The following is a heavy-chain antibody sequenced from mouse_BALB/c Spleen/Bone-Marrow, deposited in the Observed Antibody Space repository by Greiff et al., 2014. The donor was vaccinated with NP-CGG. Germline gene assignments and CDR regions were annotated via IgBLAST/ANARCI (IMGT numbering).Heavy chain of an antibody. CDR1: GFSLTNYG. V-gene: IGHV2-2*02. CDR3: ARNSYRYDAYSDV. J-gene: IGHJ1*01. CDR2: IWSGGST. D-gene: IGHD2-14*01. Sequence: VHLVESGPGLVQPSQSLSITCTVSGFSLTNYGVHWLRQSPGKGLEWLGVIWSGGSTDYNAAFISRLSISKDNSKSQFFFRMNSLQANDTAIYYCARNSYRYDAYSDVWGAGTTVTVSS.